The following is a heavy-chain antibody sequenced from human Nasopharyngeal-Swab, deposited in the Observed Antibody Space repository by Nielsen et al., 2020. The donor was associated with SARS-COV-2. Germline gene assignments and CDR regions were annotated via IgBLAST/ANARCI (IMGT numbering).Heavy chain of an antibody. CDR3: AKQRYCSSTSCYGGGFDY. V-gene: IGHV3-23*01. CDR2: ISGSGFT. D-gene: IGHD2-2*01. Sequence: VRQAPGKGLEWVSSISGSGFTYYSDSVKGRFTISRDNSKNTLYLQMNSLRAEDTAVYYCAKQRYCSSTSCYGGGFDYWGQGTLVTVSS. J-gene: IGHJ4*02.